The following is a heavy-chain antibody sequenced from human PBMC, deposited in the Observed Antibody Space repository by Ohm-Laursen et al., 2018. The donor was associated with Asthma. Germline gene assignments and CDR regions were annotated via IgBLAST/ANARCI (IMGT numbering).Heavy chain of an antibody. J-gene: IGHJ4*02. CDR1: GYSLSSNA. V-gene: IGHV1-18*04. D-gene: IGHD2-21*01. Sequence: ASVKVSCKASGYSLSSNAISWVRQAPGQRPEWMGWIYIRNTNYAPKFRDRVTLSTDTSTNTAYMDLRSLRSDDTAVYYCVRDVVDRFDFWGQGSLVIVSS. CDR2: IYIRNT. CDR3: VRDVVDRFDF.